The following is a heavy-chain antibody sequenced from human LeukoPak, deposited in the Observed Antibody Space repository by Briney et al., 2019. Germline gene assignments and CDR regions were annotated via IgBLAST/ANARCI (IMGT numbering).Heavy chain of an antibody. V-gene: IGHV4-31*03. CDR3: ASEVRWLQLSYFDY. D-gene: IGHD5-24*01. CDR2: IYYSGST. J-gene: IGHJ4*02. CDR1: SGSISHGVYF. Sequence: PSQTLSLTCPVSSGSISHGVYFWSWIRQHPGKGLEWIGYIYYSGSTYYNPSLKSRVTISVDTSKNQFSLKLIFVTAGRADVYYCASEVRWLQLSYFDYWGQGTLVTVSS.